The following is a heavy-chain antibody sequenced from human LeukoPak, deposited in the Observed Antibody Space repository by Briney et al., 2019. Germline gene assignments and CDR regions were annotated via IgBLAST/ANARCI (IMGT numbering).Heavy chain of an antibody. CDR3: AKDISSGPLGYFDF. CDR1: GFTFDDYA. CDR2: ISWNSGSI. D-gene: IGHD6-19*01. V-gene: IGHV3-9*01. J-gene: IGHJ2*01. Sequence: GGSLRLSCAASGFTFDDYAMHWVRHAPGKGLEWVSGISWNSGSILYADSVKGRFTISRDNAKNSLYLQMNSLRAEDTALYYCAKDISSGPLGYFDFWGRGTLVTVSS.